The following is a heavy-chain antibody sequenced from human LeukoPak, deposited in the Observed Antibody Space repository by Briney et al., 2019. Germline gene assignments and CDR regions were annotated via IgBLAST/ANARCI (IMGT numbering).Heavy chain of an antibody. Sequence: PSETLSLTCTVSGGSISSYYWSWIRQPPGKGLEWIGNIYYSGSTNYNPSLKSRVTISVDTSKNQFSLKLSSVTAADTAVYYCARGLPGWKYYYYYMDVWGKGTAVTVSS. CDR2: IYYSGST. V-gene: IGHV4-59*12. CDR1: GGSISSYY. D-gene: IGHD3-16*01. CDR3: ARGLPGWKYYYYYMDV. J-gene: IGHJ6*03.